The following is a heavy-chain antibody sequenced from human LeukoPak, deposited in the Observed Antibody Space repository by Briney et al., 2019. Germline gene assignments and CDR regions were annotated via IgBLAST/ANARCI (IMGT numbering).Heavy chain of an antibody. V-gene: IGHV4-59*01. J-gene: IGHJ6*02. CDR3: ARDRGYDSSGYYDYYYGMDV. D-gene: IGHD3-22*01. CDR1: GGSISSYY. Sequence: PSETLSLTCTVSGGSISSYYWSWIRQPPGKGLEWIGYIYYSGSTNYNPSLKSRVTISVDTSKNQFSLKLSSVTAADTAVYYCARDRGYDSSGYYDYYYGMDVWGQGTTVTVSS. CDR2: IYYSGST.